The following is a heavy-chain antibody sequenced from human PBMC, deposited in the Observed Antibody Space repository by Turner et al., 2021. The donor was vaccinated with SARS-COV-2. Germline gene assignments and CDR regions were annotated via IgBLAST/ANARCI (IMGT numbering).Heavy chain of an antibody. V-gene: IGHV3-30*18. CDR2: ISYEGSNK. CDR3: AKDGAPFLLYFGEPTFYFDY. D-gene: IGHD3-10*01. CDR1: GFTFSSYG. Sequence: QVQLVESGGGLVQPGRSLRPSCAASGFTFSSYGMHWVRQAPGKGLEWVAVISYEGSNKYYADSVKGRFTISRDNSKNTLYLQMNSLRAEDTAVYYCAKDGAPFLLYFGEPTFYFDYWGQGTLVTVSS. J-gene: IGHJ4*02.